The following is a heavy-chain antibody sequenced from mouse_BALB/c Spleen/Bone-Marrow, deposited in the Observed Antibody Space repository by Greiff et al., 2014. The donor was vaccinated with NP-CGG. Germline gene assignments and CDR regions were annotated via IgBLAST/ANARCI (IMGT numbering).Heavy chain of an antibody. CDR2: INPSNGGT. Sequence: GAELVKPGASVKLSCKASGYTFTSYYMYWVKQRPGQGLEWFGEINPSNGGTSFNEKFKNKATLTVDKSSSTAYMQLSSLTSEDSAVYYCSRGRRDALDYWGQGTSVTVSS. J-gene: IGHJ4*01. V-gene: IGHV1S81*02. CDR1: GYTFTSYY. CDR3: SRGRRDALDY.